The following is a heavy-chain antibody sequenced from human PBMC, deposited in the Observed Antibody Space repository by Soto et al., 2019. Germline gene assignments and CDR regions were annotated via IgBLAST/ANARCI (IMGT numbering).Heavy chain of an antibody. Sequence: PSETLSLTCSVSGGSINSDDSFWGWVRQSPGKGLEWIGSLYYGGSTFYNPSLKSRVTISLDTSKNQFSLRLTSVTAADTAIYYCARQLPVGATSWFDPWGQGTQVTVS. CDR2: LYYGGST. D-gene: IGHD1-26*01. CDR1: GGSINSDDSF. J-gene: IGHJ5*02. V-gene: IGHV4-39*01. CDR3: ARQLPVGATSWFDP.